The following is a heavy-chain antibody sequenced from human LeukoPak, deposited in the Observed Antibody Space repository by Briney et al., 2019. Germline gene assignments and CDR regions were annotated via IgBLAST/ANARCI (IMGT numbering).Heavy chain of an antibody. V-gene: IGHV3-11*04. D-gene: IGHD2-2*01. CDR3: ARDPLSTSSPVDY. Sequence: GGSLRLSCAASGFTFSNYYMSWVRQAPGKGLEWVSYISSSGTTISYTASVKGRFTIYSDNAINSLYLQMNSLRAEDRAVYYCARDPLSTSSPVDYWGQGTLVTVSS. CDR1: GFTFSNYY. J-gene: IGHJ4*02. CDR2: ISSSGTTI.